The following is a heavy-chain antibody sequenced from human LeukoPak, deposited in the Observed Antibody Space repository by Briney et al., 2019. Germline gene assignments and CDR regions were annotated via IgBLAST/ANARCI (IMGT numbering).Heavy chain of an antibody. CDR3: ARRSAPYYDSSGYPPYYFDY. Sequence: SETLSLTCTVSGGSISSSSYYWGWIRQPPGKGLEWIGSIYYSGSTYYNPSLKSRVTISVDTSKNQFSLKLSSVTAADTAVYYCARRSAPYYDSSGYPPYYFDYWSQGTLVTVSS. CDR2: IYYSGST. J-gene: IGHJ4*02. D-gene: IGHD3-22*01. CDR1: GGSISSSSYY. V-gene: IGHV4-39*01.